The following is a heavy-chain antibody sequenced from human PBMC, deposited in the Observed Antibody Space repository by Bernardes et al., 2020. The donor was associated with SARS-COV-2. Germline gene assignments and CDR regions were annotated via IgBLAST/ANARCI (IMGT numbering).Heavy chain of an antibody. V-gene: IGHV5-51*01. Sequence: ESLKISCKGSGYNFTSYWIGWVRQMPGRGLEWMGIIYPDDSDTRYSPSFQGQVTISADKATSTAYLQWSSLRASDTAMYYCARTYYDFWTGYNKPFYYYYMDVWGKGTRVTVSS. CDR3: ARTYYDFWTGYNKPFYYYYMDV. CDR1: GYNFTSYW. D-gene: IGHD3-3*01. J-gene: IGHJ6*03. CDR2: IYPDDSDT.